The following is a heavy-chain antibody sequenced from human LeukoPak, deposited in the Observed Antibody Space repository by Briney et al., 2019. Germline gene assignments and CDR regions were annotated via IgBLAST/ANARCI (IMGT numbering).Heavy chain of an antibody. CDR3: ARGSPVDY. CDR1: GFTFSSYG. CDR2: IWYDGSNK. J-gene: IGHJ4*02. V-gene: IGHV3-33*01. Sequence: GGSLRLSCVASGFTFSSYGMHWVRQAPGKGLEWVAVIWYDGSNKYYADSVKGRFTISRDSSKNTVYLQMSSLTVEDTAVYYCARGSPVDYWGQGTLVTVSS.